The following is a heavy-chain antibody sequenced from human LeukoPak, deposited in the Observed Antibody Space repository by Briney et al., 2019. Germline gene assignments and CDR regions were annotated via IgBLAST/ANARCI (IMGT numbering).Heavy chain of an antibody. J-gene: IGHJ4*02. D-gene: IGHD2/OR15-2a*01. CDR2: ISSSGSTI. CDR3: ARPFHRATSFDY. Sequence: AGGSLRLSCAASGFTLSDYYMSWIRQAPGKGLEWVSYISSSGSTIYYADSVKGRFTISRDNAKNSLYLQINSLRAGDTAVYYCARPFHRATSFDYWGQGTLVTVSS. V-gene: IGHV3-11*01. CDR1: GFTLSDYY.